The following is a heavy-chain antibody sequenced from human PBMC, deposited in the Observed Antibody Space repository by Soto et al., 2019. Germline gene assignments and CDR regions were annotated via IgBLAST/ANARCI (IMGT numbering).Heavy chain of an antibody. Sequence: PSVTVSCQASGYAFTRFTIHWVRQAPGQRLEWMGSINTGNGNTRFLQKFQGRVTFTRDTSANTAYMELSSLISEDTAVYYCARPKDYDDCLDLWGQGTLVTVSS. J-gene: IGHJ4*02. CDR1: GYAFTRFT. D-gene: IGHD3-22*01. CDR3: ARPKDYDDCLDL. CDR2: INTGNGNT. V-gene: IGHV1-3*04.